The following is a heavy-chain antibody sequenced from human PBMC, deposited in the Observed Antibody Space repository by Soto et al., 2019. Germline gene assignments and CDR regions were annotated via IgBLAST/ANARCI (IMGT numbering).Heavy chain of an antibody. J-gene: IGHJ5*02. CDR2: IKRTSEGGTT. Sequence: EVQLVESGGGLVKPGGSLRLSCAASGLTLSNAWVNWVRQAPGKGLECVGRIKRTSEGGTTDYAAPVKGRFTISRDDSKNTVYLQMDSLKSEDTAVYYCTHLAPSNQGSWGQGTLVTVSS. V-gene: IGHV3-15*07. CDR3: THLAPSNQGS. D-gene: IGHD2-8*01. CDR1: GLTLSNAW.